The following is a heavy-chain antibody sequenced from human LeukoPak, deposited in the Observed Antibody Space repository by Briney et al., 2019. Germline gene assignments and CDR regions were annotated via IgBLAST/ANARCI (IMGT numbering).Heavy chain of an antibody. J-gene: IGHJ6*02. CDR3: ARSSGWFGESDGMDV. V-gene: IGHV1-8*01. D-gene: IGHD3-10*01. CDR2: MNPNSGNT. Sequence: ASVKVSCKASGYTFTSYDTNWVRQATGQGLEWMGWMNPNSGNTGYAQKFQGRVTMTRNTSISTAYMELSSLRSEDTAVYYCARSSGWFGESDGMDVWGQGTTVTVSS. CDR1: GYTFTSYD.